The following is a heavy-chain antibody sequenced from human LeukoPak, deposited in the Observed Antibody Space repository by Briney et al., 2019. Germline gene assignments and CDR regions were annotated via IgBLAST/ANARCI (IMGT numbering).Heavy chain of an antibody. CDR3: ARGGDYYDSSGYYH. CDR1: GGSISSGSYY. CDR2: IYTSGSS. V-gene: IGHV4-61*02. Sequence: PSDTPSLTCTVSGGSISSGSYYWSWIRQPAGKGLEWIGRIYTSGSSNYNPSLKSRVTISVDTSKNQFSLKLSSVTAADTAVYYCARGGDYYDSSGYYHWGQGTLVTVS. J-gene: IGHJ5*02. D-gene: IGHD3-22*01.